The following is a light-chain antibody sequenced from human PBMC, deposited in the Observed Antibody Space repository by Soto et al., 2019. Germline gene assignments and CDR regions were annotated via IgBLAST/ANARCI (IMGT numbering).Light chain of an antibody. J-gene: IGKJ5*01. Sequence: DIQMTQSPSAMSASVGDRVTITCRASQGIHKYLAWFQQKPGKVPKRLIYGASNLQSGVPSRFSGSGSGTEFTLTISSLQPEDFATYYCLQHNFYPPTLGQWTRLE. CDR1: QGIHKY. CDR2: GAS. CDR3: LQHNFYPPT. V-gene: IGKV1-17*03.